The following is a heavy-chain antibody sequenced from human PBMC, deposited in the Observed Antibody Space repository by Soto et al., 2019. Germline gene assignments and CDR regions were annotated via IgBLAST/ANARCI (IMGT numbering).Heavy chain of an antibody. CDR2: IDPGDSNT. CDR1: GYSFTYFW. D-gene: IGHD3-16*01. Sequence: PGESLKISCQGSGYSFTYFWISWVRQMPGKGLEWMRRIDPGDSNTIYSPSFQGHVTISVDKSSSTSYLQWGSLKASDTAIYYCAKKGGYYYSGMDASGEGAKVTVCS. J-gene: IGHJ6*02. CDR3: AKKGGYYYSGMDA. V-gene: IGHV5-10-1*01.